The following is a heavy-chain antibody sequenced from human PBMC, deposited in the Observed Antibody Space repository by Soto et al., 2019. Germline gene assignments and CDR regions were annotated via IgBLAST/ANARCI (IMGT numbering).Heavy chain of an antibody. J-gene: IGHJ4*02. Sequence: GASVKVSCKASGGTFSSYAISWVRQAPGQGLEWMGGIIPIFGTAIYAQKFQGRVTMTEDTSTDTAYMELSSLRSEDTAVYYCATGLATIGYWGQGTLVTVPQ. V-gene: IGHV1-69*06. D-gene: IGHD5-12*01. CDR1: GGTFSSYA. CDR3: ATGLATIGY. CDR2: IIPIFGTA.